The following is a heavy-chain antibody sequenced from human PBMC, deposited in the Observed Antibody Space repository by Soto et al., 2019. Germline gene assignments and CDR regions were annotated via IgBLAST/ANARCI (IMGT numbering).Heavy chain of an antibody. J-gene: IGHJ4*02. CDR2: IYYSGST. V-gene: IGHV4-31*03. CDR1: DGSISSGGYY. D-gene: IGHD4-17*01. CDR3: ARDYGDRKTEYFFDY. Sequence: SETLSLTCTVSDGSISSGGYYWSWIRQHPGKGLEWIGYIYYSGSTYYNPSLKSRVTISVDTSKNQFSLKLSSVTAADTAVYYCARDYGDRKTEYFFDYWGQGTLVTVSS.